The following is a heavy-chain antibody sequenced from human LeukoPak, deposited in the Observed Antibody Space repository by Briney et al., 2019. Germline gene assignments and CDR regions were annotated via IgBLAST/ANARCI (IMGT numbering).Heavy chain of an antibody. V-gene: IGHV3-53*04. D-gene: IGHD6-19*01. Sequence: GGSLRLSCAASGFIVSSNYMNWVRQAPGKGLEWVSVIYSGGSTYYADSVKARFTISRHNSKNTLYLQMNSLRADDTAVYYCARDSSGLSFDYWGQGTLVTVSS. J-gene: IGHJ4*02. CDR3: ARDSSGLSFDY. CDR1: GFIVSSNY. CDR2: IYSGGST.